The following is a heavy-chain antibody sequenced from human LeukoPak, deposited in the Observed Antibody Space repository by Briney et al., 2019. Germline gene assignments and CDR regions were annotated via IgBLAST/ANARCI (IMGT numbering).Heavy chain of an antibody. CDR3: ARRSLRYCSGGSCYRGSRWYYGMDV. CDR2: INHSGST. Sequence: SETLSLTCAVYGGSFSGYYWSWIRQPPGKGLEWIGEINHSGSTNYNPSLKSRVTISVDTSKTQFSLKLSSVTAADTAVYYCARRSLRYCSGGSCYRGSRWYYGMDVWGQGTTVTVSS. J-gene: IGHJ6*02. V-gene: IGHV4-34*01. CDR1: GGSFSGYY. D-gene: IGHD2-15*01.